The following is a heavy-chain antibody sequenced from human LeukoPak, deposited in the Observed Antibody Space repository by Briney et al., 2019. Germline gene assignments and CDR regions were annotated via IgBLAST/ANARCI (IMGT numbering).Heavy chain of an antibody. D-gene: IGHD6-13*01. CDR2: ISYDGSNK. Sequence: GGSLRLSCAASGFTFSSYGMHWVRQAPGKGPEWAAVISYDGSNKYYADSVKGRFTISRDNSKNTLYLQMNSLRAEDTAVYYCAKDQAAAAGMRYWGQGTLVTVSS. V-gene: IGHV3-30*18. CDR1: GFTFSSYG. J-gene: IGHJ4*02. CDR3: AKDQAAAAGMRY.